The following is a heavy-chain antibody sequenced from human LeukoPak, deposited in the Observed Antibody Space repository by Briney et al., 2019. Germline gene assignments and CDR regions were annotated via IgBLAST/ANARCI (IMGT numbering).Heavy chain of an antibody. CDR1: GGSIINYY. V-gene: IGHV4-59*01. J-gene: IGHJ4*02. Sequence: SETLSLTCAVSGGSIINYYWSWIRQPPGKGLEWIGYVYYSGSTNYNPSLKSRVTISVDTSKNQFSLQLRSVTAADTAVYYCARGRGYSSWYFDYWGQGTLVTVSS. D-gene: IGHD6-13*01. CDR2: VYYSGST. CDR3: ARGRGYSSWYFDY.